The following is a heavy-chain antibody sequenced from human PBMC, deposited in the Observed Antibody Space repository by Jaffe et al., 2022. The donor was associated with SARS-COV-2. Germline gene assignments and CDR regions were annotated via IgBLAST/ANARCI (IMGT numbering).Heavy chain of an antibody. J-gene: IGHJ6*02. CDR3: AREYCGGDCRLKDLYYGMDV. Sequence: EVQLVESGGGLVKPGGSLRLSCAASGFTFSSYSMNWVRQAPGKGLEWVSSISSSSSYIYYADSVKGRFTISRDNAKNSLYLQMNSLRAEDTAVYYCAREYCGGDCRLKDLYYGMDVWGQGTTVTVSS. CDR2: ISSSSSYI. V-gene: IGHV3-21*01. D-gene: IGHD2-21*02. CDR1: GFTFSSYS.